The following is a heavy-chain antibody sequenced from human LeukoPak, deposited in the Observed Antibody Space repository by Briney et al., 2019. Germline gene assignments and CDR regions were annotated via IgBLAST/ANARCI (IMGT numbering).Heavy chain of an antibody. CDR3: AKDRGGSYYYYYGMDV. CDR2: MNPNSGNT. CDR1: GYTFTSYD. J-gene: IGHJ6*02. V-gene: IGHV1-8*01. D-gene: IGHD1-26*01. Sequence: ASVKVSCKASGYTFTSYDINWVRQATGQGLEWMGWMNPNSGNTGYAQKFQGRVTMTRNTSISTAYMELSSLRSEDTAVYYCAKDRGGSYYYYYGMDVWGQGTLVTVSS.